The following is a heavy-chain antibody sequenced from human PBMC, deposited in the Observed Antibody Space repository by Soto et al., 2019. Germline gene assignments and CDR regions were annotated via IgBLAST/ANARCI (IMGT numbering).Heavy chain of an antibody. CDR2: IKSKTDGETT. D-gene: IGHD3-10*01. CDR1: GFSFHDAW. CDR3: TADLIGTYYSPYDY. J-gene: IGHJ4*02. V-gene: IGHV3-15*07. Sequence: ESGGGLVKPGGSLRLSCAASGFSFHDAWMNWVRQAPGKGLEWVGRIKSKTDGETTDYAAPVKGRFSVSRDDSKNTLYLQMNSLKTEDTAVYYCTADLIGTYYSPYDYWGQGILVTVSS.